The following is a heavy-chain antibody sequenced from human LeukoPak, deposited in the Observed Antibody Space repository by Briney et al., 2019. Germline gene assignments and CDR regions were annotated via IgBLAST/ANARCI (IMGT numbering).Heavy chain of an antibody. CDR3: AKSRGAIITYSFDY. J-gene: IGHJ4*02. CDR2: ISYDGSNK. D-gene: IGHD3-10*01. V-gene: IGHV3-30-3*01. CDR1: GFTFSSYA. Sequence: GRSLRLSCAASGFTFSSYAMHWVRQAPGKGLEWVAVISYDGSNKYYADSVKGRFTISRDNSKNTLYLQMSDLRAEDTAAYFCAKSRGAIITYSFDYWGRGTLVTVSS.